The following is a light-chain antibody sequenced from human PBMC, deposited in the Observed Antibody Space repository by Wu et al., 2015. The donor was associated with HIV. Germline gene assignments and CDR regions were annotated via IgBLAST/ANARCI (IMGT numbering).Light chain of an antibody. V-gene: IGKV3-11*01. J-gene: IGKJ1*01. CDR3: QQRSNWPRSWT. Sequence: IVMTQSPATLSVSPGERATLSCRASQSVSSYLAWYQQKPGQAPRLLIYDASNRATGIPARFSGSGSGTDFTLTISSLEPEDFAVYYCQQRSNWPRSWTFGQGPRWRSN. CDR1: QSVSSY. CDR2: DAS.